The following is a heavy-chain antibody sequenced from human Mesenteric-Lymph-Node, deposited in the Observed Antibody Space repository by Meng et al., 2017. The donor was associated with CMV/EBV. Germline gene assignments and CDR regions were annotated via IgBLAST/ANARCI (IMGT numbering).Heavy chain of an antibody. Sequence: SETLSLTCTVSGGSISSYYWSWIRQPPGKGLEWIGYIYYSGSTNYNPSLKSRVTISVDTSTNQFSLNLSSVTAADTAVYYCAREGSHDYTNSDVWGQGTTVTVSS. CDR1: GGSISSYY. J-gene: IGHJ6*02. V-gene: IGHV4-59*01. CDR2: IYYSGST. CDR3: AREGSHDYTNSDV. D-gene: IGHD4-11*01.